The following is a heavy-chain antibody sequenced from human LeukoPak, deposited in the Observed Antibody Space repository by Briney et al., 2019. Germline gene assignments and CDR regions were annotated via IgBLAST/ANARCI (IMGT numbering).Heavy chain of an antibody. CDR1: GYTFTSYY. V-gene: IGHV1-46*01. Sequence: ASVKVSCKASGYTFTSYYMHWVRQAPGQGLEWMGIINPSGGSTSYAQKFQGRVTMTRDTSASTVYMELSSLRSEDTAVYYCARDILTGYLDYWGQGTLVTVSS. CDR2: INPSGGST. D-gene: IGHD3-9*01. J-gene: IGHJ4*02. CDR3: ARDILTGYLDY.